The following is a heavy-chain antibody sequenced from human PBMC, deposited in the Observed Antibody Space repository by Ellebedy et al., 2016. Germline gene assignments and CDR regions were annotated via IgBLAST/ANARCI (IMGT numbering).Heavy chain of an antibody. CDR1: GFTFNNYG. CDR2: IRYDGTNK. Sequence: GESLKISXVASGFTFNNYGMHWVRQVPGKGLEWVAVIRYDGTNKYYADSVKGRFTISRDNYKDTLYLQMNSLRVDDTGLYFCARDMGWVDGIDDYWGQGTLVTVSS. CDR3: ARDMGWVDGIDDY. J-gene: IGHJ4*01. V-gene: IGHV3-33*01. D-gene: IGHD6-19*01.